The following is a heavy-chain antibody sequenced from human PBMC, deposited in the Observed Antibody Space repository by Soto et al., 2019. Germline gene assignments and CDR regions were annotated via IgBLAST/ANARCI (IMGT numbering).Heavy chain of an antibody. CDR1: GYTFTTYG. CDR2: ISPYNGDT. D-gene: IGHD2-15*01. V-gene: IGHV1-18*04. CDR3: ARTPRAQMIVLEAATRFDY. Sequence: QVQLVQSGAEVKRPGASVKVSCKASGYTFTTYGFNWVRQAPGQGLEWMGWISPYNGDTNYAQNFQGRVTLTTDTSTSTVYMELRSLTSDDTAVYYCARTPRAQMIVLEAATRFDYWGQGAQVTVSS. J-gene: IGHJ4*02.